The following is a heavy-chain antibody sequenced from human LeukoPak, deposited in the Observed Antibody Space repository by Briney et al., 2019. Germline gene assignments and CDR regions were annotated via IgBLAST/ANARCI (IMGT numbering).Heavy chain of an antibody. CDR1: GFTFSSYA. D-gene: IGHD6-19*01. CDR3: AKDRSSGWYDAFDI. CDR2: ISGSGGST. Sequence: PGGSLRLSCAASGFTFSSYAMSWVRQAPGKGLEWVSSISGSGGSTYYSDSVKGRFTIPRDNSKNTLYLQLNSLRAEDTAVYYCAKDRSSGWYDAFDIWGQGTMVIVSS. V-gene: IGHV3-23*01. J-gene: IGHJ3*02.